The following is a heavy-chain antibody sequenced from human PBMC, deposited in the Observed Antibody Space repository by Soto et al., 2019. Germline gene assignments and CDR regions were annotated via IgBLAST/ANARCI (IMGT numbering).Heavy chain of an antibody. V-gene: IGHV1-3*01. CDR2: INAGNGNT. CDR1: GYTFTSYA. Sequence: DSVQVSCKASGYTFTSYAMHWVRQAPGQRLEWMGWINAGNGNTKYSQKFQGRVTITRDTSASTAYMELSSLRSEDTAVYYCARTSRSTSYYYYYGMDGWGQVTTVTVYS. D-gene: IGHD2-2*01. J-gene: IGHJ6*02. CDR3: ARTSRSTSYYYYYGMDG.